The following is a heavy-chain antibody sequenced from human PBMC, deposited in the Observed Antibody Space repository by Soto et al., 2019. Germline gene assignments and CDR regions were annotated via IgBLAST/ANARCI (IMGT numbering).Heavy chain of an antibody. CDR3: ARDRVESGYPEYFQH. J-gene: IGHJ1*01. CDR1: GFTFSSYA. D-gene: IGHD3-22*01. Sequence: GGSLRLSCAASGFTFSSYARSWVRQAPGKGLEWVSAISGSGGSTYYADSVKGRFTISRDNSKNTLYLQMNSLRADDTAVYYCARDRVESGYPEYFQHWGQGTLVTVSS. CDR2: ISGSGGST. V-gene: IGHV3-23*01.